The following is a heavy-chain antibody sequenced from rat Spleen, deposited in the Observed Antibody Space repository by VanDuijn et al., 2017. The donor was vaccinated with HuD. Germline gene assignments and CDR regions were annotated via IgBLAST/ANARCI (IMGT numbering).Heavy chain of an antibody. CDR3: ARHRAYWFAY. CDR2: ITHTDGNT. V-gene: IGHV5-31*01. CDR1: GFTFNNYW. D-gene: IGHD1-5*01. Sequence: EVQLVESGGGLVQPGRSLKLSCVASGFTFNNYWMTWIRQAPGKGLEWVASITHTDGNTYYPDSVKGRFTISRDNAKSTLYLQMNSLRSEDTATYYCARHRAYWFAYWGQGVMVTVSS. J-gene: IGHJ2*01.